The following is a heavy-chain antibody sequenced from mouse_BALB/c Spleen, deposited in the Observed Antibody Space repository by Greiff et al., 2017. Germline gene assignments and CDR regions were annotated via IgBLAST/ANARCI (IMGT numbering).Heavy chain of an antibody. CDR2: ISSGGGST. J-gene: IGHJ4*01. V-gene: IGHV5-12-1*01. Sequence: EVMLVESGGGLVQPGGSRKLSCAASGFAFSSYDMSWVRQTPEKRLEWVAYISSGGGSTYYPDTVKGRFTISRDNAKNTLYLQMSSLKSEDTAMYYCARGEKTYYAMDYWGQGTSVTVSS. CDR1: GFAFSSYD. CDR3: ARGEKTYYAMDY.